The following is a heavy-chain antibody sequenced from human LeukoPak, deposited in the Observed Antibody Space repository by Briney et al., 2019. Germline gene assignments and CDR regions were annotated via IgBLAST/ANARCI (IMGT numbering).Heavy chain of an antibody. CDR3: ARLPRGANIFDY. CDR2: INHSGNT. Sequence: KPSETLSLTCAVYGGSFSGYYWSWIRQSPAKGLEWIGEINHSGNTNYNPSLKSRLTISIDTTKHQFSLKLRSVTAADTAVYYCARLPRGANIFDYWGQGTLVTVSS. J-gene: IGHJ4*02. CDR1: GGSFSGYY. D-gene: IGHD2-8*01. V-gene: IGHV4-34*01.